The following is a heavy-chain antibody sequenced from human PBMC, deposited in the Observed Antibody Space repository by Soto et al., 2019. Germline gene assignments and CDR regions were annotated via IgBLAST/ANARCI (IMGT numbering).Heavy chain of an antibody. V-gene: IGHV3-43*01. D-gene: IGHD6-6*01. CDR1: GFTFDDYT. J-gene: IGHJ6*02. Sequence: LRLSCAASGFTFDDYTMHWVRQAPGKGLEWVSLISWDGGSTYYADSVKGRFTISRDNSKNSLYLQMNSLRTEDTALYYCAKDTGEYSSVLVRYYYYGMDVWGQGTTVTVSS. CDR3: AKDTGEYSSVLVRYYYYGMDV. CDR2: ISWDGGST.